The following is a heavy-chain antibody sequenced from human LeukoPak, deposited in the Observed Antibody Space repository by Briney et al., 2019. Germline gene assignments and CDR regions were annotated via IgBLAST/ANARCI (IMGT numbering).Heavy chain of an antibody. CDR3: AKAGRRFEYGDYMSSYYFDY. J-gene: IGHJ4*02. Sequence: GGSLRLSCAASGFSFSTYGMSWVRQAPGKGLEWVSAISGSGDSTFSADSVTGRFTISRDNPKNTLSLQMNSLRAEDTAVYYCAKAGRRFEYGDYMSSYYFDYWGLGTLVTVSS. D-gene: IGHD4-17*01. CDR1: GFSFSTYG. CDR2: ISGSGDST. V-gene: IGHV3-23*01.